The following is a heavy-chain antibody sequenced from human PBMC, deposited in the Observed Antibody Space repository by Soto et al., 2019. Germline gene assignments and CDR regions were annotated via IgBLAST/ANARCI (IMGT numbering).Heavy chain of an antibody. J-gene: IGHJ6*02. D-gene: IGHD6-19*01. CDR1: GFTFSSYS. CDR2: ISSSSSTI. Sequence: PGGSLRLSCAASGFTFSSYSMNWVRQAPGKGLEWVSYISSSSSTIYYADSVKGRFTISRDNAKNSLYLQMNSLRDEDTAVYYCARDSEYSGSGWYPDYYYYGMDVWGQGTTVTVAS. V-gene: IGHV3-48*02. CDR3: ARDSEYSGSGWYPDYYYYGMDV.